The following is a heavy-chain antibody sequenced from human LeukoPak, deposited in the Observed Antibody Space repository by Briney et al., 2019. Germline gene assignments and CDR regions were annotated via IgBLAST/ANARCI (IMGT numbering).Heavy chain of an antibody. Sequence: SETLSPTCAVYGGSFSGYYWSWIRQPPGKGLEWIGEINHSGSTNYNPSLKSRVTISVDTSKNQFSLKLSSVTAADTAVYYCARVFYYYYGMDVWGQGTTVTVSS. V-gene: IGHV4-34*01. CDR2: INHSGST. CDR1: GGSFSGYY. CDR3: ARVFYYYYGMDV. J-gene: IGHJ6*02.